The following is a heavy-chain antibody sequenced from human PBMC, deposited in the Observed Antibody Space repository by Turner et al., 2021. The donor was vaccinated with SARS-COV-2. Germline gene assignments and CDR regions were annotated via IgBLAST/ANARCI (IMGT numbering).Heavy chain of an antibody. Sequence: EVQLVESVGGLVQPGGSLRLSCAASGFTFSRYDMHWVRQGTGTGLEWVSDIGTAGDTYNTGSVKGRFTISRENAKNSLYLQMNSLRAGDTDVYYCARAFEGSKWYFDLWGRGTLVTVSS. V-gene: IGHV3-13*04. CDR1: GFTFSRYD. CDR2: IGTAGDT. D-gene: IGHD2-2*01. CDR3: ARAFEGSKWYFDL. J-gene: IGHJ2*01.